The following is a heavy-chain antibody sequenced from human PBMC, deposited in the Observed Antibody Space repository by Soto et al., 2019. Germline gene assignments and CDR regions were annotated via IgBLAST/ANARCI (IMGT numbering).Heavy chain of an antibody. D-gene: IGHD3-22*01. J-gene: IGHJ4*02. V-gene: IGHV1-69*08. Sequence: QVQLVQSGAEVKKPGSSVKVSCKACGGTFSSYTISWVRQAPGQGLEWMERIIPILGIANYAQKFQGRVTITADKSTSTAYMELSILRSEDTAVYYCARDGGSMIDDYWGQGTLVTVSS. CDR3: ARDGGSMIDDY. CDR1: GGTFSSYT. CDR2: IIPILGIA.